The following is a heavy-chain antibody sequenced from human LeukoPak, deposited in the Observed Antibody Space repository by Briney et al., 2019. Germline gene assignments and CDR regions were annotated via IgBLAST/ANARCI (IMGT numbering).Heavy chain of an antibody. Sequence: GASVKVSCKASGYTFTSYVMHWVRQAPGQRLEWMGWINAGNGNTKHSQKFQGRVTITRDTSASTAYMELSSLRSEDTAVYYCARGGSYYTYDYYFDYWGQGTLVTVSS. V-gene: IGHV1-3*01. D-gene: IGHD1-26*01. CDR3: ARGGSYYTYDYYFDY. CDR1: GYTFTSYV. J-gene: IGHJ4*02. CDR2: INAGNGNT.